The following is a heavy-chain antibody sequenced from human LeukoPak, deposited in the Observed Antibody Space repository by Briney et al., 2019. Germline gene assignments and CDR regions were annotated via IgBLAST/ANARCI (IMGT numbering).Heavy chain of an antibody. D-gene: IGHD5-12*01. J-gene: IGHJ6*03. CDR2: IYTSGST. CDR3: ARGRAPGPATMGYYYYYYMDV. V-gene: IGHV4-61*02. Sequence: KTSQTLSLTCTVSGGSISSGSYYWSWIRQPAGKGLEWIGRIYTSGSTNYNPSLKSRVTISVDTSKNQFSLKLSSVTAADTAVYYCARGRAPGPATMGYYYYYYMDVWGKGTTVTVSS. CDR1: GGSISSGSYY.